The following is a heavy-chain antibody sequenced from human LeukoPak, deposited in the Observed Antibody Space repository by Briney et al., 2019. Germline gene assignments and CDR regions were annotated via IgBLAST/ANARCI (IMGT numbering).Heavy chain of an antibody. J-gene: IGHJ5*02. Sequence: GGSLRLSCAASGFTFSSYSMNWVRQAPGKGLEWVSSISSSSSYIYYADSVKGRFTISRDNAKNSLYLQMNSLRAEDTAVYYCARTAYYDILTGYYSSTGNWFDPWGQGTLVTVSS. CDR3: ARTAYYDILTGYYSSTGNWFDP. CDR1: GFTFSSYS. CDR2: ISSSSSYI. D-gene: IGHD3-9*01. V-gene: IGHV3-21*01.